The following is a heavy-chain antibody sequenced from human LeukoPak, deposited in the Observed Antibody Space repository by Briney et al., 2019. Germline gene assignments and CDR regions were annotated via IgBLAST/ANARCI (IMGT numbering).Heavy chain of an antibody. CDR1: GGTFSNFA. CDR3: AVYYDSSGYGTAVDI. D-gene: IGHD3-22*01. J-gene: IGHJ3*02. V-gene: IGHV1-69*13. Sequence: ASVKVSCKASGGTFSNFAINWVRQAPGQGLEWMGGIIPIFGTPRYAQNFEGRVTITADESTSTAYMELISLTSEDTAVYYCAVYYDSSGYGTAVDIWSQGTMVTVSS. CDR2: IIPIFGTP.